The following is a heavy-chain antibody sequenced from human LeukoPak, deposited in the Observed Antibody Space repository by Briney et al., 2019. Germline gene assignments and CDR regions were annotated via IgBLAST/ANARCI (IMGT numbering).Heavy chain of an antibody. CDR3: ARLHSGYDSPFDY. Sequence: SVQVSCKASGGTFSSYAISWVRQAPGQGLEWMGWINTNTGNPTYAQGFTGRFVFSLDTSVSTAYLQISSLKAEDTAMYYCARLHSGYDSPFDYWGQGTLVTVSS. J-gene: IGHJ4*02. V-gene: IGHV7-4-1*02. D-gene: IGHD5-12*01. CDR1: GGTFSSYA. CDR2: INTNTGNP.